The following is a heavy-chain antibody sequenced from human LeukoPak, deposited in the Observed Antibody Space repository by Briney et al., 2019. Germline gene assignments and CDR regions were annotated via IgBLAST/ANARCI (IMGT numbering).Heavy chain of an antibody. CDR3: ASAPVAVAGYYYYYGMDV. J-gene: IGHJ6*04. Sequence: PSETLSLTCAVSGYSISSGYYWGWIRQPPGKGLEWIGSIYHSGSTYYNPSLKSRVTIPVDTSKNQFSLKLSSVTAADTAVYYCASAPVAVAGYYYYYGMDVWGKGTTVTVSS. CDR2: IYHSGST. V-gene: IGHV4-38-2*01. D-gene: IGHD6-19*01. CDR1: GYSISSGYY.